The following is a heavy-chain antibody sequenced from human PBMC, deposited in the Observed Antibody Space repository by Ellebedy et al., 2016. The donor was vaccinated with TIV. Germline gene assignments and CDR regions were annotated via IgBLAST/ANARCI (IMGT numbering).Heavy chain of an antibody. CDR1: GGTFSSYA. V-gene: IGHV1-69*13. D-gene: IGHD1-26*01. J-gene: IGHJ5*02. CDR3: ASILKWELKERWFDP. Sequence: SVKVSXXASGGTFSSYAISWVRQAPGQGLEWMGGIIPIFGTANYAQKFQGRVTITADESTSTAYMELSSLRSEDTAVYYCASILKWELKERWFDPWGQGTLVTVSS. CDR2: IIPIFGTA.